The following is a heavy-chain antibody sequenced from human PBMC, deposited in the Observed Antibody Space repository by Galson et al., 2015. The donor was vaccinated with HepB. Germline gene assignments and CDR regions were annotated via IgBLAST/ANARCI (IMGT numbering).Heavy chain of an antibody. J-gene: IGHJ4*02. V-gene: IGHV3-15*01. CDR2: IKSKSDGGTT. CDR1: GFIFSNAW. CDR3: TTEVDAGFDY. Sequence: SLRLSCAASGFIFSNAWMSWVRQAPGKGLEWVGRIKSKSDGGTTDYAAPVKGRFTISRDDSKNTLYLQMNSLKTEDTAVYYCTTEVDAGFDYWGQGTLVTVSS.